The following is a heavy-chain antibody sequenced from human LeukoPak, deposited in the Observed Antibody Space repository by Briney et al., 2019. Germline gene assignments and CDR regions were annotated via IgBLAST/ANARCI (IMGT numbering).Heavy chain of an antibody. CDR3: ARVSGIAARRALIYY. CDR2: INHSGST. Sequence: PSETLSLTCAVYGGSFSDYSWSWIRQPPGKGLEWIGEINHSGSTNYNPSLKSRVTISVDTSKNQFSLKLSSVTAADTAVYYCARVSGIAARRALIYYWGQGTLVTVSS. CDR1: GGSFSDYS. V-gene: IGHV4-34*01. J-gene: IGHJ4*02. D-gene: IGHD6-6*01.